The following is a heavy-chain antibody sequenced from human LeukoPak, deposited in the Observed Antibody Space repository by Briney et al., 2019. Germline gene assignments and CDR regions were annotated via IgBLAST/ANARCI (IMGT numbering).Heavy chain of an antibody. CDR2: IYHSGST. CDR1: VYSVSSDYY. J-gene: IGHJ4*02. D-gene: IGHD6-19*01. V-gene: IGHV4-38-2*02. Sequence: SETLSLTCAVSVYSVSSDYYWGWIRQPPGKGLEWIGSIYHSGSTYYNPSLKSRVTISVDTSKNQFSLKLSSVTAADTAVYYCARESYSSGWYVVDYWGQGTLVTVSS. CDR3: ARESYSSGWYVVDY.